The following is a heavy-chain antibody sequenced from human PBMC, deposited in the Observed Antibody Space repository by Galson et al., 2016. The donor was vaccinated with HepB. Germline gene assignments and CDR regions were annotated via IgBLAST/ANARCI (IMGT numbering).Heavy chain of an antibody. Sequence: SLRLSCAASGFSFGDYAMSWVRQAPGKGLEWVSTITGSGGATYYADSVKGRFTISRDHSKNTLSLRLNRLTAEDTAVYYCAKMRYYDFWSGYSDIDHWGQGTGVTVSS. CDR3: AKMRYYDFWSGYSDIDH. D-gene: IGHD3-3*01. CDR1: GFSFGDYA. J-gene: IGHJ4*02. V-gene: IGHV3-23*01. CDR2: ITGSGGAT.